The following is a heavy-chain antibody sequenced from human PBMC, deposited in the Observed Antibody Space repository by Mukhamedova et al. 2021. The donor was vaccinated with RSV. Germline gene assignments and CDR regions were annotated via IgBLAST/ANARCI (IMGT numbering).Heavy chain of an antibody. CDR2: ISYDGSNK. V-gene: IGHV3-30-3*01. CDR3: ARGDYYDSSGYHPLDY. D-gene: IGHD3-22*01. J-gene: IGHJ4*02. Sequence: GLEWVAVISYDGSNKYYADSVKGRFTISRDNSKNTLYLQMNSLRAEDTAVYYCARGDYYDSSGYHPLDYWGQGTLVTVAS.